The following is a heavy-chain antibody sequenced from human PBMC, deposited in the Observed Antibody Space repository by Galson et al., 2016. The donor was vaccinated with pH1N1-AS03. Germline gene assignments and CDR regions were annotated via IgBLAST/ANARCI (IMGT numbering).Heavy chain of an antibody. Sequence: SLRLSCAGSGFTFDDSAMHWVRQAPGKGLEWVSGIDWNSGTIDYTDSVKGRFTISRDNAKSSLYLQMNSLRAEDTALYYCARSPGYCSAGSCSDQGYFDYWGPGTLVTVSS. CDR3: ARSPGYCSAGSCSDQGYFDY. CDR1: GFTFDDSA. J-gene: IGHJ4*02. V-gene: IGHV3-9*01. CDR2: IDWNSGTI. D-gene: IGHD2-15*01.